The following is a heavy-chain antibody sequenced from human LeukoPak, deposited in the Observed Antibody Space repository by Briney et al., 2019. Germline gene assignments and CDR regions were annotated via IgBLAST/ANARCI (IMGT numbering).Heavy chain of an antibody. J-gene: IGHJ3*02. Sequence: ASVKVSCKVSGYSLTEVSMHWVRQAPGKGLEWMGGFEPEDGETIYAQNFQGRVTVTEDTFTDTAYMELNSLRSEDTAVYYCAIGAVGIWGQGTMVTVSS. D-gene: IGHD4-23*01. CDR2: FEPEDGET. CDR1: GYSLTEVS. CDR3: AIGAVGI. V-gene: IGHV1-24*01.